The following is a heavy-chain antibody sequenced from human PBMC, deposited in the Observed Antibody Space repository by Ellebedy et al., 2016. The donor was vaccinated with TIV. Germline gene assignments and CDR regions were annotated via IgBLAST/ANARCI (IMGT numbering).Heavy chain of an antibody. CDR2: IIPIFGTA. V-gene: IGHV1-69*06. CDR1: RGTFSSYA. D-gene: IGHD6-19*01. Sequence: SVKVSXKASRGTFSSYAISWVRQAPGQGLEWMGGIIPIFGTANYAQKFQGRVTITADKSTSTAYMELSSLRSEDTAVYYCARGVAGPPWDWGQGTLVTVSS. J-gene: IGHJ4*02. CDR3: ARGVAGPPWD.